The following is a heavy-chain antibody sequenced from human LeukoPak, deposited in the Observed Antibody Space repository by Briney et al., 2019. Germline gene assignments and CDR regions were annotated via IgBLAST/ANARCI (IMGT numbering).Heavy chain of an antibody. D-gene: IGHD2-15*01. CDR3: ARLVPPGGGDCTGSNCHTVYYFDY. CDR2: IYYSGTT. Sequence: WIRQPPGKGLEWIGTIYYSGTTYYNPSLKSRVTISIDAAKNQFSLKLTSVTAADTAVYHCARLVPPGGGDCTGSNCHTVYYFDYWGQGTLVTVSS. J-gene: IGHJ4*02. V-gene: IGHV4-39*01.